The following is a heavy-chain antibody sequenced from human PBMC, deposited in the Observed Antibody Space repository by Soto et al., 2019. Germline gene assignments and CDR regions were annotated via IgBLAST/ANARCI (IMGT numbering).Heavy chain of an antibody. CDR2: IYSGGST. V-gene: IGHV3-66*01. J-gene: IGHJ4*02. CDR3: ARGNLNSSSWYPTFDY. D-gene: IGHD6-13*01. CDR1: GFTVSSNY. Sequence: HPGGSLRLSCAASGFTVSSNYMSWVRQAPGKGLEWVSVIYSGGSTYYADSVKGRFTISRDNSKNTLYLQMNSLRAEDTAVYYCARGNLNSSSWYPTFDYWGQGTLVTVSS.